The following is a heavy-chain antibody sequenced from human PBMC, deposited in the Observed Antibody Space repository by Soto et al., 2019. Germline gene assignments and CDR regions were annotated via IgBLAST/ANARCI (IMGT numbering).Heavy chain of an antibody. Sequence: QVQLVQSGAEVKKPGASVRVSCKASGYTFTAYAMDWVRQTPGQRLEWVGWINVGTGDTKYSQQFQGRVNITRDTSARTLYMELSSLRSEDTAVYYCARDVDTSMSAPLDYWGQGSLVTVSS. V-gene: IGHV1-3*01. J-gene: IGHJ4*02. D-gene: IGHD5-18*01. CDR3: ARDVDTSMSAPLDY. CDR1: GYTFTAYA. CDR2: INVGTGDT.